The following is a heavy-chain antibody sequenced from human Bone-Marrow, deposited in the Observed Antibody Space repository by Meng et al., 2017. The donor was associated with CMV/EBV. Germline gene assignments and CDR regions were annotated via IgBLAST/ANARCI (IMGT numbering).Heavy chain of an antibody. Sequence: GGSLRLSCAASGFTFSGSAMHWVRQASGKGLEWVGRIKSKTDGGTTDYAAPVKGRFTISRDDSKNTLYLQMNSLKTEDTAVYYCTTDSLRDIRWGQGTLVTVSS. V-gene: IGHV3-15*01. CDR3: TTDSLRDIR. D-gene: IGHD2-15*01. CDR1: GFTFSGSA. J-gene: IGHJ4*02. CDR2: IKSKTDGGTT.